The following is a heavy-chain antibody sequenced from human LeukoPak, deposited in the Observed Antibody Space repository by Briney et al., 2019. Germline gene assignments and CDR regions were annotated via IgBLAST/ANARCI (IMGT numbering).Heavy chain of an antibody. CDR1: GGSISNYY. CDR2: IVYSGST. CDR3: ARPSDYADFQD. Sequence: SETLSLTCTVSGGSISNYYWSWIRQPPGKGLEWIGYIVYSGSTNYNPSLKSRVTISVDTSKNQFSLKLTSVTAADTAVYYCARPSDYADFQDWGQGTLVTVSS. J-gene: IGHJ1*01. D-gene: IGHD4-17*01. V-gene: IGHV4-59*08.